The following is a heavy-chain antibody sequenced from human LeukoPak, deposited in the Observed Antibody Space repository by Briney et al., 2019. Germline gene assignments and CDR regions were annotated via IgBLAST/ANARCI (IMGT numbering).Heavy chain of an antibody. CDR1: GGSISSYY. Sequence: PSETLSLTCTVSGGSISSYYWSWIRQPPGKGLEWIGYIYYSGSTNYNPSLKSRVTISVDTSKNQFSLELSSVTAADTAVYYCASVAVAGTGGIDYWGQGTLVTVSS. J-gene: IGHJ4*02. D-gene: IGHD6-19*01. CDR3: ASVAVAGTGGIDY. CDR2: IYYSGST. V-gene: IGHV4-59*08.